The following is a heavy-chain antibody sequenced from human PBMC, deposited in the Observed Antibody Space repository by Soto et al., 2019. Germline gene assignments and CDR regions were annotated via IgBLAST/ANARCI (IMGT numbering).Heavy chain of an antibody. V-gene: IGHV1-69*02. CDR1: GGTFSSYT. D-gene: IGHD2-2*01. Sequence: SVKVSCKASGGTFSSYTISWVRQAPGQGLEWMGRIIPILGIANYAQKFQGRVTITADKSTSTAYMELSSLRSEDTAVYYCAILPAAEFYYYYYMDVWGKGTTVTVSS. CDR2: IIPILGIA. J-gene: IGHJ6*03. CDR3: AILPAAEFYYYYYMDV.